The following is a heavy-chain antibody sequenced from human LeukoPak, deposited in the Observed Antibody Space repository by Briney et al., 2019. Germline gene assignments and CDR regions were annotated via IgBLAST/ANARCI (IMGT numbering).Heavy chain of an antibody. CDR2: IYYSGST. D-gene: IGHD6-19*01. J-gene: IGHJ6*02. CDR3: ARADPLGGSGWYRHHYYYGMDV. CDR1: GGSISSGGYY. V-gene: IGHV4-31*03. Sequence: NTSQTLSLTCTVSGGSISSGGYYWIWIRQHPGKGLEWIGYIYYSGSTYYNPSLKSRVTISVDTSKNQFSLKLSSVTAADTAVYYCARADPLGGSGWYRHHYYYGMDVWGQGTTVTVSS.